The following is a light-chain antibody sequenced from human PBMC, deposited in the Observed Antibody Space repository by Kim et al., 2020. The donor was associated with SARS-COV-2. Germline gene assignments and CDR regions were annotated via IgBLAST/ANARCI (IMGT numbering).Light chain of an antibody. Sequence: GKTGTISCARSSGSIASNYVQWYQQRPGSAPTTVIYDDNQRPSGVPDRFSGSLDSSSNSASLTISGLKTEDEADYYCQSYDSSNWVFGGGTQLTVL. CDR1: SGSIASNY. CDR2: DDN. CDR3: QSYDSSNWV. J-gene: IGLJ3*02. V-gene: IGLV6-57*03.